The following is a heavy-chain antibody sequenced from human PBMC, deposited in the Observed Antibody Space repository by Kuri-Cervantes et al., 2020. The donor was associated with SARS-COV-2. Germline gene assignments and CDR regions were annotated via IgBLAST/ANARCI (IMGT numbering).Heavy chain of an antibody. J-gene: IGHJ3*02. CDR2: ISWNSGSI. CDR3: AKDMYYDSSGFYDAFDI. Sequence: LSLTCAASGFTFDDYAMHWVRQAPGKGLEWVSGISWNSGSIGYADSVKGRFTISRDNAKNSLYLQMNSLRAEDTAVYYCAKDMYYDSSGFYDAFDIWGQGTMVTVSS. D-gene: IGHD3-22*01. CDR1: GFTFDDYA. V-gene: IGHV3-9*01.